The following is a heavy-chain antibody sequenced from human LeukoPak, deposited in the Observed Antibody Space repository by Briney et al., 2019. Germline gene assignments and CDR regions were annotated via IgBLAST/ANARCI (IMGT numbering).Heavy chain of an antibody. J-gene: IGHJ4*02. V-gene: IGHV1-8*01. Sequence: ASVKVSCKASGYTFTSYDINWVRQATGQGLEWMGWMNPNSGNTDYAQKFQGRVTMTRDTSISTAYMELSSLRSEDTAVYYCARGDGYYDSSGYYYGAKRNSRAFDYWGQGTLVTVSS. CDR2: MNPNSGNT. CDR1: GYTFTSYD. CDR3: ARGDGYYDSSGYYYGAKRNSRAFDY. D-gene: IGHD3-22*01.